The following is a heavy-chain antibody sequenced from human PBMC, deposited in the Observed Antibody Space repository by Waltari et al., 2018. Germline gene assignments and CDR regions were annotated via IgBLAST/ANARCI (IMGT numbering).Heavy chain of an antibody. D-gene: IGHD2-8*02. Sequence: QESGPGLVKPSETLSLTCTVSGGSISSYYWSWIRQPPGKGLEWIGYIYYSGSTNYNPSLKSRVTISVDTSKNQFSLKLSSVTAADTAVYYCARSPHCTGGVCYVGSGQLAMHYYYMDVWGKGTTVTVSS. J-gene: IGHJ6*03. CDR2: IYYSGST. CDR3: ARSPHCTGGVCYVGSGQLAMHYYYMDV. V-gene: IGHV4-59*01. CDR1: GGSISSYY.